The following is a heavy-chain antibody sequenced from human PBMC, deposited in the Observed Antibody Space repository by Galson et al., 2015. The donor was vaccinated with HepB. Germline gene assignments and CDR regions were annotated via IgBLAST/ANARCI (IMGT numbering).Heavy chain of an antibody. CDR1: GYSFTSYY. V-gene: IGHV1-46*04. D-gene: IGHD2-2*01. CDR3: ARTSWHGPYFGLDV. Sequence: SVKVSCKASGYSFTSYYLHWVRQAPGQGLEWMGVMNPMGGSTTYAQKLQGRVTMTRDTSTSTVYMELSSLRSEDTGVYFCARTSWHGPYFGLDVWGQGTTVTVSS. CDR2: MNPMGGST. J-gene: IGHJ6*02.